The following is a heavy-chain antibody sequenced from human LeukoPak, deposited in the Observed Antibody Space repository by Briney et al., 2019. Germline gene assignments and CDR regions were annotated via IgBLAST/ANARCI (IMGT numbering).Heavy chain of an antibody. Sequence: GGSLRLSCAASGFTFSSYGMSWVRQAPGKGLEWVSSISSSSSYIYYADSVKGRFTISRDNAKNSLYLQMNSLRAEDTAVYYCARDHITGTTGDFDYWGQGTLVTVSS. D-gene: IGHD1-20*01. V-gene: IGHV3-21*01. CDR2: ISSSSSYI. J-gene: IGHJ4*02. CDR1: GFTFSSYG. CDR3: ARDHITGTTGDFDY.